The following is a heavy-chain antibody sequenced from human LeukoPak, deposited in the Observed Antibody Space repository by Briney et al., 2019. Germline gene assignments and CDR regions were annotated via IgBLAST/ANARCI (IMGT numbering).Heavy chain of an antibody. CDR2: ISSGGGTT. D-gene: IGHD2-2*01. Sequence: TGGSLRLSCAASGFIFSSYAMSWVRQAPGKGLEWVSVISSGGGTTSYADSVKGRFTISRDNSKNKLYLQMNSLRDEDTAVYYCAKDGVTVVPTNSSWGQGTLVTVSS. CDR3: AKDGVTVVPTNSS. CDR1: GFIFSSYA. V-gene: IGHV3-23*01. J-gene: IGHJ5*02.